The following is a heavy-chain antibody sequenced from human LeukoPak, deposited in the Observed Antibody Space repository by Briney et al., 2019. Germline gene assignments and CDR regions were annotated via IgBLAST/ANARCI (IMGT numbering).Heavy chain of an antibody. CDR2: IYPSGNT. J-gene: IGHJ6*03. V-gene: IGHV4-4*07. D-gene: IGHD3-22*01. CDR1: GGSIITSY. Sequence: SETLSLTCTVSGGSIITSYWSWVRQSDEKGVERRGRIYPSGNTEYNTSLQSRVTMSVDMSKRQFPLKLTSVTAADTAVYYWARLKFYDSTGYTPGYYMDVWGKGTTVTVSS. CDR3: ARLKFYDSTGYTPGYYMDV.